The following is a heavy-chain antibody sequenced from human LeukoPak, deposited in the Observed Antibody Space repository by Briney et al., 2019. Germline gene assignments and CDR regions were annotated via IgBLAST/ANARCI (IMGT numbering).Heavy chain of an antibody. CDR3: ARERIAAAGMGFDY. CDR1: GYTFTVYY. Sequence: ASVSVSFKASGYTFTVYYMHWVRQAPGQGVEWMGWINPNSGGTNYAQKFQGRVTMTRDTSISTAYMELSRLRSDDTAVYYCARERIAAAGMGFDYWGQGTLVTVSS. D-gene: IGHD6-13*01. J-gene: IGHJ4*02. V-gene: IGHV1-2*02. CDR2: INPNSGGT.